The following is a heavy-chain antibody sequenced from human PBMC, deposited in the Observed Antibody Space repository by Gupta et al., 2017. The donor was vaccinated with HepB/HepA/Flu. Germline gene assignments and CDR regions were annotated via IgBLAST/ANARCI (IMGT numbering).Heavy chain of an antibody. Sequence: EVQLVESGGGLVQPGGSLRLSCAASGFTFSSYWMSWVRQAPGKGLEWVANIKKDGSEKYYVDSGKGRCTISRDNAKNSLYLQMNSLRAEDTAVYYCARVGSCSSTSCSIAAFDIWGQGTMVTVSS. CDR2: IKKDGSEK. CDR1: GFTFSSYW. J-gene: IGHJ3*02. D-gene: IGHD2-2*01. V-gene: IGHV3-7*01. CDR3: ARVGSCSSTSCSIAAFDI.